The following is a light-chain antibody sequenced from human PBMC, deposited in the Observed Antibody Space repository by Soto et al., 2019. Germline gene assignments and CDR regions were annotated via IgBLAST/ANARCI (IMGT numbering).Light chain of an antibody. J-gene: IGKJ2*01. CDR1: QGIRNE. CDR3: LHDYNYPYT. CDR2: SSS. V-gene: IGKV1-6*01. Sequence: AIQMTQSPSSLSASVGDRVTITCRASQGIRNELAWYQQNPGKAPRLLIYSSSTLQAGVPSRFSGSGSGTDFTLTINSLQAEDTATYFCLHDYNYPYTFGQGTKLEIK.